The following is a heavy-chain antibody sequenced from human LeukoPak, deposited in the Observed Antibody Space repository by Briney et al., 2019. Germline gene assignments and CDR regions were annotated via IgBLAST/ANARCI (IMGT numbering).Heavy chain of an antibody. CDR1: GGSISSGTYY. D-gene: IGHD3-22*01. V-gene: IGHV4-61*02. CDR2: IYTTGST. J-gene: IGHJ4*02. Sequence: SQTLPLTCTVSGGSISSGTYYWTWIRQSAGKGLEWIGRIYTTGSTNYNPSLKSRVTMSTDTSKNQFSLKLSSVAAADTAVYYCARVTTGGYYNCWGQGTLVTVSS. CDR3: ARVTTGGYYNC.